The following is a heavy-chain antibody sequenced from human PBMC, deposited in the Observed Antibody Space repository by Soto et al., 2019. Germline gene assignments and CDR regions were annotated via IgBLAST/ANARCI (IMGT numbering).Heavy chain of an antibody. CDR2: ISYDGSEK. D-gene: IGHD3-22*01. J-gene: IGHJ4*02. V-gene: IGHV3-30*18. CDR3: AKDSPFSGYKDY. CDR1: GFTFSNYG. Sequence: GGSLRLSCAASGFTFSNYGMNWVRQAPGKGLQWVALISYDGSEKYYADSVKGRFTISRDNSKNTLYLQMNSLRAEDTAVYYCAKDSPFSGYKDYWGQGTLVTVSS.